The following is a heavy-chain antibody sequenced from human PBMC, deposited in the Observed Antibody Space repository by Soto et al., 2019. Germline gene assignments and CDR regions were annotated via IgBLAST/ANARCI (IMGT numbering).Heavy chain of an antibody. D-gene: IGHD6-19*01. V-gene: IGHV3-30*18. CDR2: ISSDATKK. CDR3: AKEAPGGWHFFDT. CDR1: GFTFGTYG. J-gene: IGHJ4*02. Sequence: GGSLRLSCAASGFTFGTYGTHWVRQAPGEGLEWVADISSDATKKHYADSVKGRFTISRDNSKNTLYLQMISLRTEDTAVYYCAKEAPGGWHFFDTWGQGTLVTVSS.